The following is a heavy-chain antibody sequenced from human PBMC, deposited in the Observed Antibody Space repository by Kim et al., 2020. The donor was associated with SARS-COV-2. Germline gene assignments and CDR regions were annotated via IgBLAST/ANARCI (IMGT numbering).Heavy chain of an antibody. J-gene: IGHJ6*02. CDR3: ARGQPRRRYQLHLNYYYYGMDV. D-gene: IGHD2-2*01. V-gene: IGHV4-39*01. CDR2: IYYSGST. Sequence: SETLSLTCTVSGGSISSSSYYWGWIRQPPGKGLEWIGSIYYSGSTYYNPSLKSRLTISVDTSKNQFSLKLSSVTAADTAVYYCARGQPRRRYQLHLNYYYYGMDVWGQGTTVTVSS. CDR1: GGSISSSSYY.